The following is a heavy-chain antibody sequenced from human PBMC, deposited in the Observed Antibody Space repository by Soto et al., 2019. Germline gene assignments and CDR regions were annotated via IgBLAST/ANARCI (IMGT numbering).Heavy chain of an antibody. V-gene: IGHV1-69*13. D-gene: IGHD6-19*01. J-gene: IGHJ3*02. Sequence: QVQLEQAGPEVKKPGASVKVSCKASGYPFTNYGISWVRQAPGQGLEWIGGIVPMYDTPTYAQKFQDRVTIRAVEATSTVYMELTTLKSGDTGVYFCAREWGNRPVAGSNAFHIWGQGTKVTVSS. CDR3: AREWGNRPVAGSNAFHI. CDR1: GYPFTNYG. CDR2: IVPMYDTP.